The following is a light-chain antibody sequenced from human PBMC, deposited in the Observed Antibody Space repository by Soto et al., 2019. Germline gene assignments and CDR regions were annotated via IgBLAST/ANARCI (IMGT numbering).Light chain of an antibody. CDR3: QQYGSSPMFT. J-gene: IGKJ3*01. V-gene: IGKV3-20*01. Sequence: EIVLTQSPGTLSLSPGERATLSCRASQSVSSSYLAWYQQKPGQAPRPLIYGTSGRATGIPDRFSGSGSGTDFTLTISRLEPEDFAVYYCQQYGSSPMFTFGPGTQVDIK. CDR1: QSVSSSY. CDR2: GTS.